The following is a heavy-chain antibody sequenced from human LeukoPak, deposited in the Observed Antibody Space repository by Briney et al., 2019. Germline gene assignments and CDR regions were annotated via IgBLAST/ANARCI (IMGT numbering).Heavy chain of an antibody. Sequence: GGSLRLSCTASGFTFGDYTMSWVRQAPGKGLEWVGFIRSKGYGGTTEYAASVKGRFTISRDDSKSIAYLQMNSLKTEDTAVYYCTRDTLGWFGEGSLDYWGQGALVTVSS. CDR2: IRSKGYGGTT. CDR1: GFTFGDYT. J-gene: IGHJ4*02. D-gene: IGHD3-10*01. CDR3: TRDTLGWFGEGSLDY. V-gene: IGHV3-49*04.